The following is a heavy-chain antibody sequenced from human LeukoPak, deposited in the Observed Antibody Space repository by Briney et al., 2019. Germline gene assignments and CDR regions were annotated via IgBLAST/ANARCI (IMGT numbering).Heavy chain of an antibody. V-gene: IGHV5-51*01. CDR3: ARLGYYGAGSYDNEDY. D-gene: IGHD3-10*01. CDR1: GYSFTSYW. CDR2: IYPGDSDT. Sequence: GESLKISCKGSGYSFTSYWIGWVRQMPGKGLEWMGIIYPGDSDTRYSPSFQGQVTISADKSISTAYLQWSSLKASDTAMYYCARLGYYGAGSYDNEDYWGQGTLVTVSS. J-gene: IGHJ4*02.